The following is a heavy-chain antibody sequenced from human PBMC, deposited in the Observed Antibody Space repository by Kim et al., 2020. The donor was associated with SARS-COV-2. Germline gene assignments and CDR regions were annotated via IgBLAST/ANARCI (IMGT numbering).Heavy chain of an antibody. CDR2: ISGSGGST. Sequence: GGSLRLSCAASGFTFSSYAMSWVRQAPGKGLEWVSAISGSGGSTYYADSVKGRFTISSDNYKNTLYLQMNSLRADETAVYDCEKGGAGSSSFKYYYYIDGWGKGTTLTVSS. V-gene: IGHV3-23*01. CDR3: EKGGAGSSSFKYYYYIDG. D-gene: IGHD6-6*01. CDR1: GFTFSSYA. J-gene: IGHJ6*03.